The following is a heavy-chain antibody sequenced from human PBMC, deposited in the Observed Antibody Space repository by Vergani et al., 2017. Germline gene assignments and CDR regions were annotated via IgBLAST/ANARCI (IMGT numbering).Heavy chain of an antibody. CDR2: IYPGDSDT. V-gene: IGHV5-51*01. CDR1: GYSFTSYW. J-gene: IGHJ3*02. CDR3: ARIYSSGWYGGAFDI. Sequence: EVQLVQSGAEVKKPGESLKISCKGSGYSFTSYWIGWVRQMPGKGLEWMGIIYPGDSDTRYSPSFQGQVTISADKSISTPYLQWSSLKASDTAMYHCARIYSSGWYGGAFDIWGQGTMVTVSS. D-gene: IGHD6-19*01.